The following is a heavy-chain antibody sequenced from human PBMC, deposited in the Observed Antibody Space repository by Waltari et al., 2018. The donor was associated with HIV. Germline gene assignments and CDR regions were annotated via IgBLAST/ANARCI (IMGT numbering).Heavy chain of an antibody. Sequence: QVQLVQSGAEAKKPGSSVKVSCKASGGTFSSYAISWVRQAPGQGLEWMGRIIPILGIANSAQKFQGRVTITADKSTSTAYMELSSLRSEDTAVYYCARDLPAYCGGDCYFDAFDIWGQGTMVTVSS. J-gene: IGHJ3*02. CDR1: GGTFSSYA. CDR2: IIPILGIA. V-gene: IGHV1-69*04. D-gene: IGHD2-21*02. CDR3: ARDLPAYCGGDCYFDAFDI.